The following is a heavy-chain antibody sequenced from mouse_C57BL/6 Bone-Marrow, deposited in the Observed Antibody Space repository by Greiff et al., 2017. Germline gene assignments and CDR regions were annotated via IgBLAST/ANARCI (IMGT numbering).Heavy chain of an antibody. Sequence: VQLQQSGAELVRPGASVKLSCTASGFNIKDDYMHWVKQRPEQGLEWIGWIDPENGDTEYASKFQGKATITADTSSNTAYLQLSSLTSEDTAVYYCTTWGTTVVARNCFDYWGQGTTLTVSS. V-gene: IGHV14-4*01. CDR1: GFNIKDDY. D-gene: IGHD1-1*01. CDR2: IDPENGDT. CDR3: TTWGTTVVARNCFDY. J-gene: IGHJ2*01.